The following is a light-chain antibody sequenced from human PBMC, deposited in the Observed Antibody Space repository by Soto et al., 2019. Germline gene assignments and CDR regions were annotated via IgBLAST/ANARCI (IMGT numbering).Light chain of an antibody. CDR2: DAS. V-gene: IGKV3-11*01. Sequence: EIVLTQSPATLSLSPGERATLSCRASQSVSSYLAWYQQKPGQAPRLLIYDASNRATGIPARFSGSASGTDFTLTISSLEPEDVAVCYSQQRSNWLTFGGGTKVDIK. J-gene: IGKJ4*01. CDR3: QQRSNWLT. CDR1: QSVSSY.